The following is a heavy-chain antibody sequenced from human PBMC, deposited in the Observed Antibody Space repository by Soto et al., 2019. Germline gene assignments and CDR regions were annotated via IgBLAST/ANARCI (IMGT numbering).Heavy chain of an antibody. Sequence: AGGSLRLSCAASGVTFSSYSINWVRQAPGKGLEWVSSISSSSSYIYYADSVKGRFTISRDNAKNSLYLQMNSLRAEDTAVYYCARFYYDSSGYLPSPYYYYYGMDVWGQGTTVTVSS. CDR1: GVTFSSYS. CDR2: ISSSSSYI. CDR3: ARFYYDSSGYLPSPYYYYYGMDV. V-gene: IGHV3-21*01. J-gene: IGHJ6*02. D-gene: IGHD3-22*01.